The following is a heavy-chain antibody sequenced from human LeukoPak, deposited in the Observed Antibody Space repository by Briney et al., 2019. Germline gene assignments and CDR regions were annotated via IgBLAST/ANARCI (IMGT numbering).Heavy chain of an antibody. D-gene: IGHD6-19*01. J-gene: IGHJ4*02. CDR2: INHSGST. CDR1: GGSFSGYY. V-gene: IGHV4-34*01. CDR3: ARRIAVAGTPFDY. Sequence: NPSETLSLTCAVYGGSFSGYYWSWIRQPPGKGLEWIGEINHSGSTNYNPSLKSRVTISVDTSKNQFSLKLSSVTAADTAVYYCARRIAVAGTPFDYWGQGTLVTVSS.